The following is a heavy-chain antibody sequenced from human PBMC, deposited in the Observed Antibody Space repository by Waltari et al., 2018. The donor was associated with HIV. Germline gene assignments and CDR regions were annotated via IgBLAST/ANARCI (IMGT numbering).Heavy chain of an antibody. D-gene: IGHD3-3*01. CDR2: INPSGTT. V-gene: IGHV4-34*02. Sequence: QVNLQQRGASPLKPSATLSLTCAVYGGSFSGSYWNWIRPPPGKGLEWIGEINPSGTTNYNPAFKTRVTMSLDTSNNQFFLRLKSVTAADTALYFCARVGREISAIFGVVARSRDFDYWGQGTLVTVSS. J-gene: IGHJ4*02. CDR3: ARVGREISAIFGVVARSRDFDY. CDR1: GGSFSGSY.